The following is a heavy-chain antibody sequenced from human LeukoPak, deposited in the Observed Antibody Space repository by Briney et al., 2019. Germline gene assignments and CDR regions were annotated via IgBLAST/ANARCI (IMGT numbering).Heavy chain of an antibody. Sequence: GGSLRLSCAAFGFTFSSYWMSWVRQTPGKGLEWVANIRQDGSDKYYVDSVKGRFTISRDNAKNSLYLQMNSLRVEDTAVYHCARYSYDNYGYFDYWGQGTLVTVSS. CDR2: IRQDGSDK. V-gene: IGHV3-7*01. CDR1: GFTFSSYW. CDR3: ARYSYDNYGYFDY. D-gene: IGHD5-12*01. J-gene: IGHJ4*02.